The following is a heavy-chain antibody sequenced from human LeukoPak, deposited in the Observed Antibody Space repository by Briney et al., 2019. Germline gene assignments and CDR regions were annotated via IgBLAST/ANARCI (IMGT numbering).Heavy chain of an antibody. CDR1: GFTVSSNF. Sequence: GGSLRLSCAASGFTVSSNFMNWVRQAPGKGLEWVGHIKNKRDGGTPDYAAPVKGRFTISRDDSKTTVYLQMNSLKTEDTAVYYCTTGYASNWYVWGQGTLVTVSS. V-gene: IGHV3-15*01. CDR3: TTGYASNWYV. D-gene: IGHD6-13*01. CDR2: IKNKRDGGTP. J-gene: IGHJ4*02.